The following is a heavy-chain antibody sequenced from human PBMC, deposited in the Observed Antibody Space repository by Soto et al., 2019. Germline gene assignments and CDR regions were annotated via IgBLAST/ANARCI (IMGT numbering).Heavy chain of an antibody. V-gene: IGHV2-5*01. Sequence: QITLKESGPPLVKPTQTLTLTCTFSGFSLSTSGVGVGWIRQPPGKALEWLALIYWNDDKRYSPSLKSRLTITKDTSKNQVVLTMTNMDPVDTATYYCAHSRDRWELLHWFDPWGQGTLVTVSS. CDR3: AHSRDRWELLHWFDP. CDR2: IYWNDDK. J-gene: IGHJ5*02. CDR1: GFSLSTSGVG. D-gene: IGHD1-26*01.